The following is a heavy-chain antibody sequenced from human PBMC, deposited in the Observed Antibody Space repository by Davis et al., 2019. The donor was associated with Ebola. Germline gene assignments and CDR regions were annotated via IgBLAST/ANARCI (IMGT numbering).Heavy chain of an antibody. J-gene: IGHJ5*02. CDR3: TTVRHIAGWFDP. CDR2: INTAGDT. CDR1: GFTFSSYD. D-gene: IGHD6-13*01. Sequence: GESLKISCAASGFTFSSYDMYWVRQATGKGLEWVAGINTAGDTYYVGSVKGRFTISREDAQKSVYLQMDSLKTEDTAVYYCTTVRHIAGWFDPWGQGTLVTVSS. V-gene: IGHV3-13*01.